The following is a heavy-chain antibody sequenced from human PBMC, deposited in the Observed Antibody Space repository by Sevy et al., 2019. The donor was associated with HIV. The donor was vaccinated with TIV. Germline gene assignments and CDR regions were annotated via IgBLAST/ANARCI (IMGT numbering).Heavy chain of an antibody. CDR2: FYTGSKT. CDR3: ARDKNAYYYGLDV. Sequence: GGSPRLSCAVSGFPVSSSYMNWVRQAPGKGLEWVSVFYTGSKTDYADSVKGRFTMSRDNSKNTLYLQMNGLRAEDTAVYYCARDKNAYYYGLDVWGQRTTVTVSS. J-gene: IGHJ6*02. CDR1: GFPVSSSY. V-gene: IGHV3-53*01.